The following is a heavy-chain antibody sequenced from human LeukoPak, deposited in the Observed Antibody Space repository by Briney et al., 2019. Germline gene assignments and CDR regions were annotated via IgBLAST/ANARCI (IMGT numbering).Heavy chain of an antibody. CDR2: IRYDGSNE. CDR3: AKDRSRDSSGWYN. J-gene: IGHJ4*02. V-gene: IGHV3-30*02. D-gene: IGHD6-19*01. Sequence: GGSLRLSCAASGFTFSSYWMSWVRQAPGKGLEWVAFIRYDGSNEYYADSLKGRFTISGDNSKNTLYLQMNSLRAEDTAVYYCAKDRSRDSSGWYNWGQGTLVTVSS. CDR1: GFTFSSYW.